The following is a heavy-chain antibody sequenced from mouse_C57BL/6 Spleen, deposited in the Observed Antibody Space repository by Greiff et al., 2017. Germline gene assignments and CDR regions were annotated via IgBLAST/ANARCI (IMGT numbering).Heavy chain of an antibody. Sequence: EVQLQQSGAELVRPGASVKLSCTASGFNIKDDYMHWVKQRPEQGLEWIGWIDPENGDTEYASKFQGKATITADTSSNTAYLQLSSLTSEDTAVYYCTAPTAQARWFAYWGQGTLVTVSA. J-gene: IGHJ3*01. CDR2: IDPENGDT. V-gene: IGHV14-4*01. D-gene: IGHD3-2*02. CDR1: GFNIKDDY. CDR3: TAPTAQARWFAY.